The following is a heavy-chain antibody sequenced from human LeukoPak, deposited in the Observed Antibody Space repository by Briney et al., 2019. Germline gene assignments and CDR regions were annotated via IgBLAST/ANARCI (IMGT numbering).Heavy chain of an antibody. CDR2: ISSSTI. CDR3: AREKWLRYYMDV. Sequence: GGSLRLSCGASGFTFSSYSMNWGRQAPGKGLEWGSYISSSTIYYANSVKGRFTISRDNAKNSLYLQMNSLRAEDTAVYYCAREKWLRYYMDVWGKGTTVTVSS. J-gene: IGHJ6*03. CDR1: GFTFSSYS. D-gene: IGHD5-12*01. V-gene: IGHV3-48*01.